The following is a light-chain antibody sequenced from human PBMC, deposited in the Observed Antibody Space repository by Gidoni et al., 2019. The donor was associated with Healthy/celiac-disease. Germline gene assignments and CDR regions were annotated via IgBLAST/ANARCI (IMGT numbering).Light chain of an antibody. CDR1: NIGSKS. CDR3: QVWDSSSDLEV. V-gene: IGLV3-21*04. J-gene: IGLJ1*01. Sequence: SYVLTQPPSVSVAPGKTARITCGGNNIGSKSVHWYQQKPGQAPVLVIYYDSDRPSGIPERFSGSNSGNTATLTISMVEAGDEADYYCQVWDSSSDLEVFGTGTKVTVL. CDR2: YDS.